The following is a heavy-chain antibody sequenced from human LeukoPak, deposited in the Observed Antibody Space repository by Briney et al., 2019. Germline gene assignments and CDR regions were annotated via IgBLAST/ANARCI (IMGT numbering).Heavy chain of an antibody. CDR2: IYSGGST. CDR1: GFTVSSNY. Sequence: GGSLRLSYAASGFTVSSNYMSRVRKAPGKGLEWVSVIYSGGSTYYADSVKCRFTISRDNSKNTLYLQMNRLRAEDTAVYYCARSPRNQFGYSGNLDYWGQGTLVTVSS. CDR3: ARSPRNQFGYSGNLDY. D-gene: IGHD2-15*01. J-gene: IGHJ4*02. V-gene: IGHV3-53*01.